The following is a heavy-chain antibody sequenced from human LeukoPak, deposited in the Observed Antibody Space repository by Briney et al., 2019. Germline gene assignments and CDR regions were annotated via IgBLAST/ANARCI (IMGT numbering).Heavy chain of an antibody. V-gene: IGHV3-23*01. CDR2: ISGTSGST. CDR3: AKVPCDWISSTNYYYYMDV. D-gene: IGHD3-9*01. CDR1: GFTFSSYA. J-gene: IGHJ6*03. Sequence: TGGSLRLSCAASGFTFSSYAMSWVRQAPGKGLEWVSSISGTSGSTFYADSVQGRFTISRDNSKNTLYLQMNSLRAEDTAVYYCAKVPCDWISSTNYYYYMDVWGKGTTVTVSS.